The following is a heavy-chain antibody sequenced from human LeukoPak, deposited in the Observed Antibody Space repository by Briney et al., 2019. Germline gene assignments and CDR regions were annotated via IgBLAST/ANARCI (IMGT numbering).Heavy chain of an antibody. V-gene: IGHV4-61*02. CDR1: GGSISSGSYY. J-gene: IGHJ6*03. D-gene: IGHD6-13*01. Sequence: PSQTLSLTCTVSGGSISSGSYYWSWIRQPAGKGLEWIGRIYTSGSTNYNPSLKSRVTISVDTSKNQFSLKLSSVTAADTAVYYCASRYSSSWYVWDYYYYMDVWGKGTTVTVSS. CDR3: ASRYSSSWYVWDYYYYMDV. CDR2: IYTSGST.